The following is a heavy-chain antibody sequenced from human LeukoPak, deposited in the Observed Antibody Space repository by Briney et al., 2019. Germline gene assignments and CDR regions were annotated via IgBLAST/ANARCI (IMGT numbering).Heavy chain of an antibody. D-gene: IGHD6-13*01. CDR1: GYTFTNYD. V-gene: IGHV1-8*03. CDR3: ARELRDSSSWSADFGY. J-gene: IGHJ4*02. CDR2: INPNSDTT. Sequence: GASVKVSCKASGYTFTNYDINWVRQATGQGLEWMGWINPNSDTTAYAQKFQGRVTITRNTSISTAYMELSSLRSEDTAVYYCARELRDSSSWSADFGYWGQGTLVTVSS.